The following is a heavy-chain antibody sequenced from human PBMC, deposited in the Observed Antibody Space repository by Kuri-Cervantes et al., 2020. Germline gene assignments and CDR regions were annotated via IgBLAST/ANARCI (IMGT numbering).Heavy chain of an antibody. D-gene: IGHD3-22*01. Sequence: ASVKVSCKASGYTFTSYYIYWVRQAPGQGLEWMGRINPSGGSTSYAQKFQGRVTITRDTSASTAYMELSSLRSEDTAVYYCARNYYDSSGYDYWGQGTLVTVSS. CDR2: INPSGGST. CDR3: ARNYYDSSGYDY. CDR1: GYTFTSYY. J-gene: IGHJ4*02. V-gene: IGHV1-46*01.